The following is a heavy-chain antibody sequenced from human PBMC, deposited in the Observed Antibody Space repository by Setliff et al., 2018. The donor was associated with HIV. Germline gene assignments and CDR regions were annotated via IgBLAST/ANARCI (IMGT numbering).Heavy chain of an antibody. CDR2: IYHVGRA. CDR3: ARQKKYRATKTGDFGS. D-gene: IGHD7-27*01. V-gene: IGHV4-38-2*02. J-gene: IGHJ4*02. Sequence: PSETLSLTCTISNYSISSGHYWGWIRQSPGKGLEWIGNIYHVGRAFYSPSLESRVSISVDTSKNQFSLRLTSVTAADTAVYYCARQKKYRATKTGDFGSWGQGTLVTVSS. CDR1: NYSISSGHY.